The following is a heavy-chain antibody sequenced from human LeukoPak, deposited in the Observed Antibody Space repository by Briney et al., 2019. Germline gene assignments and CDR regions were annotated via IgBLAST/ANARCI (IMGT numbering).Heavy chain of an antibody. D-gene: IGHD6-19*01. J-gene: IGHJ3*02. CDR2: IRSSGGYGST. CDR3: AKDIRSGCYLCAFDI. Sequence: GRSLRLSCAPSGFTPSTYAINWVRQAPGKGLEWVSVIRSSGGYGSTYYADSVKSRFTISRDNSKNTLYLQMNSLKAEDTAIYYCAKDIRSGCYLCAFDIWGQGTRVTVSS. V-gene: IGHV3-23*01. CDR1: GFTPSTYA.